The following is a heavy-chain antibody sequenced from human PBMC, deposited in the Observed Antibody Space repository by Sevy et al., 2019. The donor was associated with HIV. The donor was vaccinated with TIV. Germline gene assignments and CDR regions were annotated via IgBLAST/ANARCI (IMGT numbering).Heavy chain of an antibody. V-gene: IGHV1-24*01. CDR1: GSTLSKLS. CDR3: AAAREYYEDTSGYLDY. D-gene: IGHD3-22*01. J-gene: IGHJ4*02. Sequence: ASVKVSCKVSGSTLSKLSMHWVRQAPGKGLEWMGRFDPEDGETIYSQKFQGRVTMTEDTSTDTAYMELSSLRSEDTAVYHCAAAREYYEDTSGYLDYWCQGTLVTVSS. CDR2: FDPEDGET.